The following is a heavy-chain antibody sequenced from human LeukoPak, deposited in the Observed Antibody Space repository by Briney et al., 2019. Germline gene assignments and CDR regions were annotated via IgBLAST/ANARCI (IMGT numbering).Heavy chain of an antibody. V-gene: IGHV3-30*01. J-gene: IGHJ4*02. D-gene: IGHD3-22*01. CDR2: VSYDENNE. CDR1: GFTFSDFA. Sequence: GGSLRLSCAASGFTFSDFAMHWVRQAPGKGLEWVALVSYDENNEFYADSVKGRFTVSRDNSKDTLYLQLNSLSVEDTAVYYCARDRGDYSPATGYFYAPPDYWGQGTLVTVSS. CDR3: ARDRGDYSPATGYFYAPPDY.